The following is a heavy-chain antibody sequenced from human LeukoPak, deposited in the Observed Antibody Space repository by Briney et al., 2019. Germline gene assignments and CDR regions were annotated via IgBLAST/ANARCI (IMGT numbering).Heavy chain of an antibody. V-gene: IGHV3-7*01. D-gene: IGHD6-19*01. CDR2: IKEDGSEK. J-gene: IGHJ4*02. CDR3: ARHAMVAYSSGWYAYYFDY. Sequence: PGGSLRLSCAASGFTFSSYCMTWVRQAPGKGLEWVANIKEDGSEKYYVDSVKGRFTISRDNAKNSLFLQMNSLRAEDTAVYYCARHAMVAYSSGWYAYYFDYWGQGTLVTVSS. CDR1: GFTFSSYC.